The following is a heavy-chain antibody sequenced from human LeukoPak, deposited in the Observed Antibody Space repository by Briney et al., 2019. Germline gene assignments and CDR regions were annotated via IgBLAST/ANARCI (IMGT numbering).Heavy chain of an antibody. CDR1: GASIDRGSYY. Sequence: SQTLSLTCSVSGASIDRGSYYWSWIRQPAGKGLEWISHMYSSGTKYYNPSLKSRITISVDTSKNQFSLTLRSMTAADTAVYYCARGVLQDYYDSSGLHHRGGVDYWGQGTLVTVSS. J-gene: IGHJ4*02. CDR2: MYSSGTK. D-gene: IGHD3-22*01. V-gene: IGHV4-61*09. CDR3: ARGVLQDYYDSSGLHHRGGVDY.